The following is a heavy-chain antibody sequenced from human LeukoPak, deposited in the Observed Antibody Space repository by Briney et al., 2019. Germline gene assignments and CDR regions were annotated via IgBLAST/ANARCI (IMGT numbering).Heavy chain of an antibody. CDR2: VNLQGST. J-gene: IGHJ4*02. Sequence: SETLSLTCGVSGGSITNTNYWTWVRQPPGKGLEWIGEVNLQGSTNYNPSLMGRVAISVDTSENHISLQLTSVPAADTAVYYCAREGGPYRPLDYSGQGTLVTVSS. V-gene: IGHV4-4*02. CDR1: GGSITNTNY. CDR3: AREGGPYRPLDY.